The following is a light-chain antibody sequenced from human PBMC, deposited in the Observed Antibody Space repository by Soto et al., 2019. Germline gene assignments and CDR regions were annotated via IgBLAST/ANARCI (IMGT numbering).Light chain of an antibody. CDR1: QSISSW. J-gene: IGKJ1*01. CDR3: QQYNSYYET. CDR2: DAS. V-gene: IGKV1-5*01. Sequence: DILIPQCPFTLYASVGYRFTITCRVRQSISSWLAWYQQKPGKAPKLLIYDASSLESGVPSRFSGSGSGTEFTLTISSLQSDDSATYYCQQYNSYYETFGQGTNVDIK.